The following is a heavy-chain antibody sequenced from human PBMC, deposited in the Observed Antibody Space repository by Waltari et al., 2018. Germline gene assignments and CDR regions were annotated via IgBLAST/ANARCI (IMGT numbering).Heavy chain of an antibody. J-gene: IGHJ6*03. CDR3: ARVAGSTAFARYIDV. D-gene: IGHD2-15*01. Sequence: QVQLQESGPGLVKPSETLSLTCTVSGGSTSSYYWSWIRQPAGRGLEWSGRIYPGGTSSCNPAVGSGVTMSVDTAKNQFSLKLTSMTAADTAVDDCARVAGSTAFARYIDVWGKGTTVTISS. CDR2: IYPGGTS. CDR1: GGSTSSYY. V-gene: IGHV4-4*07.